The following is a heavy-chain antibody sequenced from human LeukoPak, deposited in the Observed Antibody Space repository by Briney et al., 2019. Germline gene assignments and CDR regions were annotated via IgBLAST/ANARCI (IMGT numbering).Heavy chain of an antibody. J-gene: IGHJ4*02. D-gene: IGHD3-22*01. CDR3: AREGYYDSSGYLFDY. V-gene: IGHV4-31*03. Sequence: SETLSLTCTVSGGSISRGGYYWSWIRQHPGKGLEWMGYVFYSGSTYYNPSLKSRVTISVATSKNQFFLKLSSVTAADTAVYYCAREGYYDSSGYLFDYWGQGTLVTVSS. CDR2: VFYSGST. CDR1: GGSISRGGYY.